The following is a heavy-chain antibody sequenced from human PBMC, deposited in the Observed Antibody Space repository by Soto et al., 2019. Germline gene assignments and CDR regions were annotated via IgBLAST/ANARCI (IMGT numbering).Heavy chain of an antibody. CDR1: GFTFSSYA. D-gene: IGHD6-13*01. Sequence: GGSLILSCAASGFTFSSYAMSWVRQAPGKGLEWVSSISGSGGSTNYADSVKGRFSISRDDSKNTLYLQMNSLKAEDTAVYYCAEYSSSWYFGCWGQGTQVTVSS. CDR2: ISGSGGST. J-gene: IGHJ4*02. V-gene: IGHV3-23*01. CDR3: AEYSSSWYFGC.